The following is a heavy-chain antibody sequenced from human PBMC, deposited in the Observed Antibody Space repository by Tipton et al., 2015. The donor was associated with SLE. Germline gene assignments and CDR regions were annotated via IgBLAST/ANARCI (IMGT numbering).Heavy chain of an antibody. CDR2: IYYSGST. D-gene: IGHD3-3*01. J-gene: IGHJ4*02. CDR3: ARYTRFLFTFDY. V-gene: IGHV4-59*11. CDR1: GGSISSHY. Sequence: TLSLTCTVSGGSISSHYWSWIRQPPGKGLEWIGYIYYSGSTNYNPSLKSRVTISVDTSKNQFSLKLSSVTAADTAVYYCARYTRFLFTFDYWGQGTLVTVSS.